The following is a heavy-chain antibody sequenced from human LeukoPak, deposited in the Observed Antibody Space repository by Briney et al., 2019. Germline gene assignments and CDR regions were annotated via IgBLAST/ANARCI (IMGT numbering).Heavy chain of an antibody. CDR1: GYSFTSYW. D-gene: IGHD2-21*02. Sequence: GESLKISCKGSGYSFTSYWISWVRQMPGKGLEWMGRIDPSDSYTNYSPSFQGHVTISADKSISTAYLQWSSLKASDTAMYYCARHIVVVTATGGIGYWGQGTLVTVSS. CDR2: IDPSDSYT. V-gene: IGHV5-10-1*01. J-gene: IGHJ4*02. CDR3: ARHIVVVTATGGIGY.